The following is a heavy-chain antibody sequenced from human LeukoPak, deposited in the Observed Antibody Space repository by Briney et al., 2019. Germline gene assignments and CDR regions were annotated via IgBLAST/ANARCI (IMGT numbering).Heavy chain of an antibody. D-gene: IGHD3-10*01. J-gene: IGHJ5*02. CDR2: ISGNGGKI. Sequence: GGSLRLSCAASGFTFSSYGMSWVRQAPGKGLEWVSGISGNGGKIYYVDSVKGRFTISRDNFKNRLFLQMNNLRAEDTAIYYCVKDEGRGFYGSGTFYSWGQGTWSPSPQ. V-gene: IGHV3-23*01. CDR1: GFTFSSYG. CDR3: VKDEGRGFYGSGTFYS.